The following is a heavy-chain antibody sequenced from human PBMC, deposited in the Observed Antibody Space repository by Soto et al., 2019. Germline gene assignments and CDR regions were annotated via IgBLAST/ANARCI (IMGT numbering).Heavy chain of an antibody. CDR2: ISDGGGRT. CDR3: AHRHNHHVWSGPIFDL. D-gene: IGHD3-3*02. Sequence: PGGSLRLFCAASGFTFSSYAMSWVRQAPGKGLEWVSTISDGGGRTYYADSVKGRFTISRDNSKDTLYLQMNSLRAEDTAVYYCAHRHNHHVWSGPIFDLWGQGTLVTVSS. V-gene: IGHV3-23*01. J-gene: IGHJ4*02. CDR1: GFTFSSYA.